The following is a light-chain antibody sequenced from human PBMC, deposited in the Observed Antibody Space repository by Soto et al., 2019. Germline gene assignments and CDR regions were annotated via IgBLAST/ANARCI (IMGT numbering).Light chain of an antibody. CDR3: QQYRSSPKT. Sequence: EIELTQSPGTLSLSPGERATLSCRASQSVSSSYLAWYQQKPGQAPRLLIYRASSRDTGIPDRFSGSGSGTDFTLTIRSLQPDDSAVYYCQQYRSSPKTFGQGTKVDIK. V-gene: IGKV3-20*01. CDR2: RAS. CDR1: QSVSSSY. J-gene: IGKJ1*01.